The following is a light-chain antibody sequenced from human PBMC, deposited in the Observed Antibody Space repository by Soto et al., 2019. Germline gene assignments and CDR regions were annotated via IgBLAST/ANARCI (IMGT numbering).Light chain of an antibody. Sequence: EIVLTQSPATLSLSPGERATLSCRASQSVSSYLAWYQQKPGQAPSLLIYDASNRATGIPARFSGSGSGTDFTLTIGSLEPEDFAVYYCQQRSNWPRGTFGQGTKVEIK. V-gene: IGKV3-11*01. CDR1: QSVSSY. CDR3: QQRSNWPRGT. CDR2: DAS. J-gene: IGKJ1*01.